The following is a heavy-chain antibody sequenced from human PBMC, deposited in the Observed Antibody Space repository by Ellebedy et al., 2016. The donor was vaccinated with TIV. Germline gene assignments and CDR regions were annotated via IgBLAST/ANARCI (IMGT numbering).Heavy chain of an antibody. J-gene: IGHJ4*02. D-gene: IGHD2-15*01. CDR1: GFTFTAYG. Sequence: GESLKISXATSGFTFTAYGMSWVRQAPGKGLEWVANIKEDGIKKNYADSVKGRFAISRDNAKNTLYLQMNNLRAEDSALYYCASGMVVLMTGTSDYWGQGILVTVSS. V-gene: IGHV3-7*01. CDR2: IKEDGIKK. CDR3: ASGMVVLMTGTSDY.